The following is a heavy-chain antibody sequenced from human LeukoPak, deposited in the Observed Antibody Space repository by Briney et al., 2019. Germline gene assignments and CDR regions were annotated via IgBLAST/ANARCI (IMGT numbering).Heavy chain of an antibody. V-gene: IGHV1-18*01. CDR1: GYTFTSYG. J-gene: IGHJ5*02. D-gene: IGHD6-6*01. Sequence: ASVSVSCTASGYTFTSYGISWVRQAPGEGGEWRGWISPYNGNTNYAQKLHRSVPMTTDPSTSTAYMYLSSLRSDDTAVYSSARDGGSSSSKAYNWFDPCGQGTLVTVSS. CDR3: ARDGGSSSSKAYNWFDP. CDR2: ISPYNGNT.